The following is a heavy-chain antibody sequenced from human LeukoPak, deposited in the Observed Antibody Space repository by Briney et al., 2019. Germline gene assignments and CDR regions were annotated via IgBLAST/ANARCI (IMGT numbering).Heavy chain of an antibody. J-gene: IGHJ4*02. CDR1: GGTFSSYA. Sequence: SVKVSCKASGGTFSSYAISWVRQAPGQGLEWMGGIIPIFGTANYAQKFQGRVTITADESTSTAYMELSSLRSEDTAVYYCAGDGRGYSYGTKYWGQGTLVTVSS. CDR3: AGDGRGYSYGTKY. CDR2: IIPIFGTA. V-gene: IGHV1-69*01. D-gene: IGHD5-18*01.